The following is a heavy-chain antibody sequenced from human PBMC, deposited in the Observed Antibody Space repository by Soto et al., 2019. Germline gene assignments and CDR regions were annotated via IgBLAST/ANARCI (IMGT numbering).Heavy chain of an antibody. CDR3: ARGGGVPALGDP. Sequence: WTWIRQSAGKGLEWIGRISTSGNTNYNPSLNSRLTMSVDTSKNQVSLKLTSVTAADPAVYYCARGGGVPALGDPWGQGTLVTVSS. J-gene: IGHJ5*02. V-gene: IGHV4-4*07. D-gene: IGHD3-16*01. CDR2: ISTSGNT.